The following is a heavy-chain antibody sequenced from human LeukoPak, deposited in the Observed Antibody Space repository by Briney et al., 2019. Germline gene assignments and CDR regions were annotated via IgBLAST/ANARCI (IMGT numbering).Heavy chain of an antibody. J-gene: IGHJ4*02. V-gene: IGHV4-39*07. D-gene: IGHD2-2*01. Sequence: TASETLSLTCTVSGGSISSSSYYWGWIRQPPGKGLEWIGSIYYSGSTYYNPSLKSRVTISVDTSKNQFSLKLSSVTAADTAVYYCASIRSSTVELNFDYWGQGTLVTVSS. CDR2: IYYSGST. CDR1: GGSISSSSYY. CDR3: ASIRSSTVELNFDY.